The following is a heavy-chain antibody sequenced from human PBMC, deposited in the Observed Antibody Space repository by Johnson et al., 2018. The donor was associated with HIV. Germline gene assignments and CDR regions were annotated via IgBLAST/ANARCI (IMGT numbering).Heavy chain of an antibody. D-gene: IGHD2-8*02. CDR2: ISSGGSSI. J-gene: IGHJ3*02. CDR1: GFVFSDSH. V-gene: IGHV3-11*01. CDR3: ARDDQWGSTGEAFDI. Sequence: QVQLVESGGDLVKPEGSLRLSCVASGFVFSDSHMTWIRQAPGKGLEWISYISSGGSSIYYADSVRGRFTISRDKSKNTLYLQMNSLRAEDTAVYYCARDDQWGSTGEAFDIWGQGTKVTVSS.